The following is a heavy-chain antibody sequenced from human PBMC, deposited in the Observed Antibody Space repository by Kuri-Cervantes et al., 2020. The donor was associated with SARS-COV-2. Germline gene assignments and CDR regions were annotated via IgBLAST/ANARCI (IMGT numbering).Heavy chain of an antibody. CDR3: ASHILRGGNPFDY. CDR2: ISSSSSYI. Sequence: GGSLRLSCAASGFTFSSYSMNWVRQAPGKGLEWVSSISSSSSYIYYADSVKGRFTISRDNAKNSLHLQMNSLRAEDTAVYYCASHILRGGNPFDYWGQGTLVTVSS. CDR1: GFTFSSYS. V-gene: IGHV3-21*01. J-gene: IGHJ4*02. D-gene: IGHD4-23*01.